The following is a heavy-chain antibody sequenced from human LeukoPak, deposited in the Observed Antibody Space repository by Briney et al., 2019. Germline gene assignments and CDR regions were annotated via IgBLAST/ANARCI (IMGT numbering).Heavy chain of an antibody. J-gene: IGHJ4*02. V-gene: IGHV3-7*01. D-gene: IGHD7-27*01. CDR3: ARDVNLGNFDY. Sequence: GGSLSLSCAASGFTFGTYWMAWVRQGPGEGRGWVASIREDGVDNVLSLQGRVAISRNTTKNSVYLQMNSLRAETTAVYYGARDVNLGNFDYWGLGTLVTVSS. CDR1: GFTFGTYW. CDR2: IREDGV.